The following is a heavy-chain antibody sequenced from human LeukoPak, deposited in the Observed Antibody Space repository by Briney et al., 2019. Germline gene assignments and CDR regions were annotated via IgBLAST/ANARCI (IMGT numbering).Heavy chain of an antibody. CDR3: ARDQYYGSGSLGNWFGP. Sequence: GASVKVSCKASGGTFSSYAISWVRQAPGQGLEWMGGIIPIFGTANYAQKFQGRVTITADESTSTAYMELSSLRSEDTAVYYCARDQYYGSGSLGNWFGPWGQGTLVTVSS. CDR1: GGTFSSYA. CDR2: IIPIFGTA. J-gene: IGHJ5*02. V-gene: IGHV1-69*13. D-gene: IGHD3-10*01.